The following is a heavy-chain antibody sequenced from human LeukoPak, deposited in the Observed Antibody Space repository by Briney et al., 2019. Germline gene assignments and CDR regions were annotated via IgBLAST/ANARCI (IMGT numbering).Heavy chain of an antibody. D-gene: IGHD6-6*01. CDR3: AAEYSSSPSYYFDY. CDR1: GGTFSSYA. J-gene: IGHJ4*02. V-gene: IGHV1-3*01. CDR2: INAGNGNT. Sequence: GASVKVSCKASGGTFSSYAISWVRQAPGQRLEWMGWINAGNGNTKYSQKFQGRVTITRDTSASTAYMELSSLRSEDTAVYYCAAEYSSSPSYYFDYWGQGTLVTVSS.